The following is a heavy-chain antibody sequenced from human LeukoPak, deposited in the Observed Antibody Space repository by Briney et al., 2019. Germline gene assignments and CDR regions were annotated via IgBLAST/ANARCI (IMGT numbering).Heavy chain of an antibody. J-gene: IGHJ6*03. V-gene: IGHV4-61*02. CDR2: IYTSGST. CDR3: ARSPPYYYYYMDV. CDR1: GYSISSGYY. Sequence: PSETLSLTCAVSGYSISSGYYWSWIRQPAGKGLEWIGRIYTSGSTNYNPSLKSRVTISVDTSKNQFSLKLSSVTAADTAVYYCARSPPYYYYYMDVWGKGTTVTVSS.